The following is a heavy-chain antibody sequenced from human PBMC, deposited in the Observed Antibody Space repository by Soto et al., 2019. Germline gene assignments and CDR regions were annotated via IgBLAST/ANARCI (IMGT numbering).Heavy chain of an antibody. CDR3: ASRPGAGYCSGGSCYPVDY. CDR1: GLTSRSNT. V-gene: IGHV3-21*01. J-gene: IGHJ4*02. Sequence: EVQLVESGGGLVKPGGSRGLSGAPLGLTSRSNTLNGSARAQGKGLEWVSSISSSSSYIYYADSVKGRFTISRDNAKNSLYLQMNSLRAEDTAVYYCASRPGAGYCSGGSCYPVDYWGQGTLVTVSS. CDR2: ISSSSSYI. D-gene: IGHD2-15*01.